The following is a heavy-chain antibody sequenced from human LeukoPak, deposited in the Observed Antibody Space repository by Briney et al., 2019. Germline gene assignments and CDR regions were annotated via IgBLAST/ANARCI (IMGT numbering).Heavy chain of an antibody. CDR3: ARGRKDSYTRTYYYGAGSYYIAHCFDY. J-gene: IGHJ4*02. CDR1: GGSFSGYY. V-gene: IGHV4-34*01. CDR2: INHSGST. Sequence: PSETLSLTCAVYGGSFSGYYLSWVRQPPGKGLEWVWEINHSGSTNYNPALMSGGTILVDTTTNQISLKLSSVTAADTAVYDCARGRKDSYTRTYYYGAGSYYIAHCFDYWGQGTLVTVSS. D-gene: IGHD3-10*01.